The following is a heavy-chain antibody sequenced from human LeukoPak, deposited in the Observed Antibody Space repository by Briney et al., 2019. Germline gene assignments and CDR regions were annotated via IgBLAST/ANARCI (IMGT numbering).Heavy chain of an antibody. V-gene: IGHV1-2*02. Sequence: ASVKVSCKASGYTFARYYMHWVRQAAGQGLEWMGWINPKIGGTNYAQKFQGRVTMTRDTSISTAYMELSRLRSDDTAVYYCAREIGSGSFLDNWGQGTLVTVSS. CDR2: INPKIGGT. D-gene: IGHD3-10*01. J-gene: IGHJ4*02. CDR1: GYTFARYY. CDR3: AREIGSGSFLDN.